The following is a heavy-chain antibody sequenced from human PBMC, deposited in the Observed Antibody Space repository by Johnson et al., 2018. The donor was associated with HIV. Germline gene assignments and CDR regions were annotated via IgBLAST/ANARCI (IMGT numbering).Heavy chain of an antibody. J-gene: IGHJ3*02. Sequence: VQLVESGGGVVQPGRSLRLSCASSGFTFSSYAMHWVRQAPGKGLVWVSRINGDGSRTSYADYVKGRFTISRDNSKNTLYLQMNSLRAEDTAVYHCAKDKARWELLAFDIWGQGTMVTVSS. V-gene: IGHV3-23*04. CDR2: INGDGSRT. D-gene: IGHD1-26*01. CDR3: AKDKARWELLAFDI. CDR1: GFTFSSYA.